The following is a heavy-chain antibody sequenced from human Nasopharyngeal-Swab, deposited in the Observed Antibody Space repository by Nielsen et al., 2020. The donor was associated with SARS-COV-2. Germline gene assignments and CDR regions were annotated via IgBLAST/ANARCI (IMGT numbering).Heavy chain of an antibody. D-gene: IGHD6-19*01. CDR1: GFAVSTNF. Sequence: GESLKISCAASGFAVSTNFLTWVRQAPGRGLEWVSAISGSGGSTYYADSVKGRFTISRDNSKNTLDLQMNSPRAEDTAVYYCAKDGGIAVAGWFDPWGQGALVTVSS. V-gene: IGHV3-23*01. CDR3: AKDGGIAVAGWFDP. J-gene: IGHJ5*02. CDR2: ISGSGGST.